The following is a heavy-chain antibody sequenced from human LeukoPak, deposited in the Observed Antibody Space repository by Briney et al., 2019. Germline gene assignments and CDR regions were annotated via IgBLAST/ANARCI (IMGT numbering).Heavy chain of an antibody. CDR1: GGSISSSSYY. Sequence: PSETLSLTCTVSGGSISSSSYYWGWIRQPPGKGLEWIGSFYSSGNTYYSPSLKGRVTISVDTSKNQFSRKLSSVTAADTAVYYCARWKKPGTICDYWGQGTLVTVSS. J-gene: IGHJ4*02. CDR3: ARWKKPGTICDY. CDR2: FYSSGNT. D-gene: IGHD3-10*01. V-gene: IGHV4-39*01.